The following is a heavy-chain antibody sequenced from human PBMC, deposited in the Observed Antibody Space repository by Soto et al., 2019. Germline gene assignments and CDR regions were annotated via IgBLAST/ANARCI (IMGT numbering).Heavy chain of an antibody. J-gene: IGHJ3*02. CDR3: AHVEYYYDSSGTRRTDAFDI. D-gene: IGHD3-22*01. Sequence: TLTLTCTFSGFSLSTSGVGVGWIRQPPGKALEWLALIYWDDDKRYSPSRKSRLTITKDTSKNQVVLTMTNMDPVDTATYYCAHVEYYYDSSGTRRTDAFDIWGQGTMVTVSS. CDR2: IYWDDDK. CDR1: GFSLSTSGVG. V-gene: IGHV2-5*02.